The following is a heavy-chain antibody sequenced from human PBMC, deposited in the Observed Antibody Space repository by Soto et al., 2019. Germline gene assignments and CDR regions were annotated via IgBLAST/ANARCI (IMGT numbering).Heavy chain of an antibody. D-gene: IGHD3-22*01. CDR1: GFTFSGSA. Sequence: EVQVVETGGGLIQPGGSLRLSCAASGFTFSGSAMHWVRQASGKGLEWVGRIRSKTNSYATAYAASVKGRFTISRDDSKDTAYLQMNSLKTEDTAVYYCTRDPRNYYDSIGSANWFDPWGQGTLVTVSS. CDR2: IRSKTNSYAT. V-gene: IGHV3-73*01. J-gene: IGHJ5*02. CDR3: TRDPRNYYDSIGSANWFDP.